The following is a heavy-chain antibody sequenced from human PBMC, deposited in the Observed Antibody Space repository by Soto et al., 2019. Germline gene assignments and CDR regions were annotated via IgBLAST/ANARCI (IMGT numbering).Heavy chain of an antibody. CDR3: ASGDSSGYPGGY. CDR2: IIPILGIA. J-gene: IGHJ4*02. D-gene: IGHD3-22*01. V-gene: IGHV1-69*02. CDR1: GGTFSSYT. Sequence: QVQLVQSGAEVKKPGSSVKVSCKASGGTFSSYTISWVRQAPGQGLEWMGRIIPILGIANYAQKFQGRVTITADKSTSTAYMELSSLRSEDTAVYYCASGDSSGYPGGYLGQGTLVTVAS.